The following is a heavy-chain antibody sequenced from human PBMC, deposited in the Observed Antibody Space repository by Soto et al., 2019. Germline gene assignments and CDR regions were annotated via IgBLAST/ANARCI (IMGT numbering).Heavy chain of an antibody. CDR3: ARAGAGFDY. CDR2: INNGGTDT. Sequence: EVQLVESGGGLVQPGGSLRLSCAASGFTFMNYWMHWVRQAPGKGLVWVSHINNGGTDTSYADSVKGRFTVSKDSAKGTLYLQMNRLRVEDTAVYYCARAGAGFDYWGRGTLVTVSS. CDR1: GFTFMNYW. D-gene: IGHD3-10*01. V-gene: IGHV3-74*01. J-gene: IGHJ4*02.